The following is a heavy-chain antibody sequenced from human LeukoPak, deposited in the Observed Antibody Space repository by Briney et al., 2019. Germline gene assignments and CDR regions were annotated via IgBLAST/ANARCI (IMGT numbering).Heavy chain of an antibody. V-gene: IGHV1-2*02. CDR2: INPNSGGT. D-gene: IGHD6-13*01. J-gene: IGHJ5*02. CDR3: ARRICSSITCHENGGNWLDP. Sequence: GASVKVSCKASGYTFTGYYIHWVRQAPGQGLEWMGWINPNSGGTDYAQKFQGRVTMTRDTSITTAYMELTSLRSDDTAVYYCARRICSSITCHENGGNWLDPWGQGTLVTVSS. CDR1: GYTFTGYY.